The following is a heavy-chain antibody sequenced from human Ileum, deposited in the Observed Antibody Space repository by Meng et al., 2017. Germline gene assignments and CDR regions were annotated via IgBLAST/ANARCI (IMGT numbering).Heavy chain of an antibody. D-gene: IGHD3-10*01. Sequence: HVQLQESGPGLVNPSQTLSLTCSVSGGSMRSGDNYWSWIRQPPGKGLEWIGYIYYSGSTYYTPSLKSRVIMSVDTSANRFSLNLNSVTAADTAVYFCARRAYLGSGYYFDYWGQGALVTVSS. CDR1: GGSMRSGDNY. J-gene: IGHJ4*02. CDR2: IYYSGST. V-gene: IGHV4-30-4*01. CDR3: ARRAYLGSGYYFDY.